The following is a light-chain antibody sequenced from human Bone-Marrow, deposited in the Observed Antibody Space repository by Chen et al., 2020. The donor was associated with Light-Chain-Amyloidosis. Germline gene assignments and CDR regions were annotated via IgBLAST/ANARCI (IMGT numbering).Light chain of an antibody. CDR3: QQYDHFSLFT. J-gene: IGKJ3*01. CDR1: DDIGTT. CDR2: DAI. Sequence: DIQMTQAPSSLSASVGDRLTITCQARDDIGTTLNWYQRVPGKAPRHLIYDAIHLQTGVPSRFNGGGSGTNFSLTISSLRPEDVATYYCQQYDHFSLFTFGPGTRVDL. V-gene: IGKV1-33*01.